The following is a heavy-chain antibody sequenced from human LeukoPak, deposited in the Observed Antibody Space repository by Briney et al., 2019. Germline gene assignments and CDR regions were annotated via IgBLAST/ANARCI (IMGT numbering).Heavy chain of an antibody. CDR2: IYYNGRT. D-gene: IGHD3-9*01. V-gene: IGHV4-59*08. Sequence: SETLSLTCSVSGGSISNNYWSWIRQPPGKGLEWVGYIYYNGRTNYNPSLKSRVTISVDTSKIQFSLKLISLTAADTAVYFCAWTYYDILTGYYMPLDVWGRGTTVTVSS. CDR1: GGSISNNY. J-gene: IGHJ6*02. CDR3: AWTYYDILTGYYMPLDV.